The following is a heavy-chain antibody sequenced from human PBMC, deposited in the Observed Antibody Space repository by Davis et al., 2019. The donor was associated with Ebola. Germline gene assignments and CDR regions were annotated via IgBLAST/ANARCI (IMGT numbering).Heavy chain of an antibody. CDR2: ISSSSSYI. D-gene: IGHD6-6*01. CDR3: ARGAGQLVLYYYYGMDV. CDR1: GFTFSSYS. V-gene: IGHV3-21*04. Sequence: GESLKISCAASGFTFSSYSMNWVRQAPGKGLEWVSSISSSSSYIYYADSVKGRFTISRDNAKNSLYLQMNSLRAEDTAVYYCARGAGQLVLYYYYGMDVWGQGTTVTVSS. J-gene: IGHJ6*02.